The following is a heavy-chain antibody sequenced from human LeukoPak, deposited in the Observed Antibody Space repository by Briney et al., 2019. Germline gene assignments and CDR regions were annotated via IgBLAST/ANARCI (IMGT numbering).Heavy chain of an antibody. D-gene: IGHD3-22*01. CDR2: IYYSGST. Sequence: SETLSLTCNVSGASIRSYYWSWIRQPPGKGLEWIGYIYYSGSTTYNPSLKSRATISVDTSKNQFSLKLSSVTAAGTAVYYCARGTMMVGPWGQGTLVTVSS. CDR1: GASIRSYY. CDR3: ARGTMMVGP. V-gene: IGHV4-59*01. J-gene: IGHJ5*02.